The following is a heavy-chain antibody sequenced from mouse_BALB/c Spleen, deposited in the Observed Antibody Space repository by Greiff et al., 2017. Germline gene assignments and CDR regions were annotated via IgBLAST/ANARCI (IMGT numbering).Heavy chain of an antibody. Sequence: VQGVESGPGLVAPSQSLSITCTVSGFSLTSYGVHWVRQPPGKGLEWLGVIWAGGSTNYNSALMSRLSISKDNSKSQVFLKMNSLQTDDTAMYYCAPYYGSSFYAMDYWGQGTSVTVSS. V-gene: IGHV2-9*02. J-gene: IGHJ4*01. D-gene: IGHD1-1*01. CDR2: IWAGGST. CDR3: APYYGSSFYAMDY. CDR1: GFSLTSYG.